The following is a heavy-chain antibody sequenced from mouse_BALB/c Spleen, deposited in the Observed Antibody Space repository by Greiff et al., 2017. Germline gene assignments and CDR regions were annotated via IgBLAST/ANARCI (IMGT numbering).Heavy chain of an antibody. CDR1: GFSLSRYS. J-gene: IGHJ3*01. CDR3: ASDRYDEAWFAY. Sequence: VKLMESGPGLVAPSQSLSITCTVSGFSLSRYSVHWVRQPPGKGLEWLGMIWGGGSTDYNSALKSRLSISKDNSKSQVFLKMNSLQTDDTAMYYCASDRYDEAWFAYWGQGTLVTVSA. CDR2: IWGGGST. D-gene: IGHD2-14*01. V-gene: IGHV2-6-4*01.